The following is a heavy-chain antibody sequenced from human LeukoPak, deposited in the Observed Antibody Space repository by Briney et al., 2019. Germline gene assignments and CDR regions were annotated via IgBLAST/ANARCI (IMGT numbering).Heavy chain of an antibody. CDR2: IYSGGAT. CDR3: ARDPGAAVYNLWS. Sequence: GGSLRLSCAVSGLTVSNNYMIWVRQAPGKGPECVSLIYSGGATSYADSVKGRFTISRDNSQNMLYLQMNSLRVEDTAVYYCARDPGAAVYNLWSWGQGTLVTVSS. D-gene: IGHD3-10*01. J-gene: IGHJ5*02. V-gene: IGHV3-66*01. CDR1: GLTVSNNY.